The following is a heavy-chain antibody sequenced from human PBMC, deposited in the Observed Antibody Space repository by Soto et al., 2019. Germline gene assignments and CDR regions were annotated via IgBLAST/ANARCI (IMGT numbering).Heavy chain of an antibody. CDR3: ARDTVVVVAATPLYYGMDV. V-gene: IGHV1-18*01. D-gene: IGHD2-15*01. CDR2: ISAYNGNT. Sequence: QVQLVQSGAEVKKPGASVKVSCKASGYTFTSYGISWVRQAPGQGLEWMGWISAYNGNTNYAQKLQGRVTMTTDTSTSTAYMKLRSLRSDDTAVYYCARDTVVVVAATPLYYGMDVWGQGTTVTVSS. CDR1: GYTFTSYG. J-gene: IGHJ6*02.